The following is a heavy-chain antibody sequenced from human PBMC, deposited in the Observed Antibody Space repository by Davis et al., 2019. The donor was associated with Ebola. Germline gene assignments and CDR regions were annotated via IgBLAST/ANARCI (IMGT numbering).Heavy chain of an antibody. D-gene: IGHD5-12*01. CDR1: GLTFSYAW. J-gene: IGHJ6*02. Sequence: GESLKISCAASGLTFSYAWMSWVRQAPGKGLEWVGRIKSKTDGGTTDYAAPVKGRFTISRDDSKNTLYLQMNSLKTEDTAVYYCTTDPYSGYIAYGMDVWGQGTTVTVSS. CDR3: TTDPYSGYIAYGMDV. CDR2: IKSKTDGGTT. V-gene: IGHV3-15*01.